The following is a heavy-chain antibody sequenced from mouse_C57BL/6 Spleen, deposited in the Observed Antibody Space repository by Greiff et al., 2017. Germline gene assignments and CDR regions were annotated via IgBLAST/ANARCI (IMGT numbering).Heavy chain of an antibody. CDR1: GYTFTSYW. CDR2: IHPNSGST. CDR3: ARDSNSFGY. V-gene: IGHV1-64*01. J-gene: IGHJ2*01. D-gene: IGHD2-5*01. Sequence: QVQLQQPGAELVKPGASVKLSCKASGYTFTSYWMHWVKQRPGQGLEWIGMIHPNSGSTNYNEKFKSKATLTVDKSSSPAYMQLSSLTSEDSAVYYCARDSNSFGYWGQGTTLTVSS.